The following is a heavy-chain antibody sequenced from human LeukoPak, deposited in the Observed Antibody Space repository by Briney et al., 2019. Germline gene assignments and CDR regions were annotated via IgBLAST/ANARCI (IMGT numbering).Heavy chain of an antibody. V-gene: IGHV3-9*01. CDR3: AKVSVPGPRGPFDF. CDR2: ISWNSGIL. J-gene: IGHJ4*02. Sequence: GVSLRLSCAASGFNFDNYAMHWVRQAPGKGLEWVSGISWNSGILGYTESVKGRFTVSRDNAKNSLYLQMNSLRPEDTALYYCAKVSVPGPRGPFDFWGQGTLVTVSS. D-gene: IGHD3-10*01. CDR1: GFNFDNYA.